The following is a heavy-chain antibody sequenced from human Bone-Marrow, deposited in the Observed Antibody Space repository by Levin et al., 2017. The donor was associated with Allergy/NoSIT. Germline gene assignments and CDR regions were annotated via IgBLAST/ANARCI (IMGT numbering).Heavy chain of an antibody. Sequence: SETLSLTCTVSGGSISSSSYYWGWIRQPPGKGLEWIGSIYYSGSTYYNPSLKSRVTISVDTSKNQFSLKLSSVTAADTAVYYCARHVSLHPIPIDYWGQGTLVTVSS. CDR1: GGSISSSSYY. CDR3: ARHVSLHPIPIDY. CDR2: IYYSGST. D-gene: IGHD2-2*02. V-gene: IGHV4-39*01. J-gene: IGHJ4*02.